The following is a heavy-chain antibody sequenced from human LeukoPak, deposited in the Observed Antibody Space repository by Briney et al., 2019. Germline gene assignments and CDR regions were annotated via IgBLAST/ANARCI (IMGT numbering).Heavy chain of an antibody. V-gene: IGHV3-48*03. CDR2: ISSSGSTI. CDR3: ARVSSGSYYILDY. J-gene: IGHJ4*02. Sequence: PGGSLRLSCAASGITFSSYDMNWVRQAPGKGLEWVSYISSSGSTIYYADSVKGRLTISRDNAKNSLYLQMSSLRAEDTAVYYCARVSSGSYYILDYWGQGTLVTVSS. CDR1: GITFSSYD. D-gene: IGHD1-26*01.